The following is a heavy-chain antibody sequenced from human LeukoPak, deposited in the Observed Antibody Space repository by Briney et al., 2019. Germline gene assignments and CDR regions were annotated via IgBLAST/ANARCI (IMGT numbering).Heavy chain of an antibody. D-gene: IGHD2-2*02. CDR1: GFTFSSYW. Sequence: PGGSLRLSCAASGFTFSSYWMHWVRQAPGKGLEWVAVISYDGSNKYYADSVKGRFTISRDNSKNTLFVQMNSLRAEDTAVYYCARDVGYCSSTSCYNLDYWGQGTLVTVSS. V-gene: IGHV3-30*03. CDR3: ARDVGYCSSTSCYNLDY. CDR2: ISYDGSNK. J-gene: IGHJ4*02.